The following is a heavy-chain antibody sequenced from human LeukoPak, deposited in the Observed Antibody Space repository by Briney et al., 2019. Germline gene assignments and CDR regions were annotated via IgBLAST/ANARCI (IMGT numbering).Heavy chain of an antibody. J-gene: IGHJ5*02. D-gene: IGHD6-19*01. CDR3: ARTDRQWSSVDP. CDR1: GYSISSSNW. Sequence: SDPVSLTCAVSGYSISSSNWWGSIRQPPGKGLEWIGYIYYSGTTYYNPSLMSRLTMSVDASKNQFSLKLSSVTAVDTAVYYCARTDRQWSSVDPWGQGTLVTVSS. V-gene: IGHV4-28*01. CDR2: IYYSGTT.